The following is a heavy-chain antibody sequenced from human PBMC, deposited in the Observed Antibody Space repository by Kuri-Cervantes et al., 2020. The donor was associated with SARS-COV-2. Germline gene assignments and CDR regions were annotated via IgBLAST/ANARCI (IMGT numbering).Heavy chain of an antibody. D-gene: IGHD2-21*01. V-gene: IGHV1-2*06. Sequence: ASVNVSCKDSGYTFTGYYMHWVRQAPGQGLEWMGRINPNSGGTNYAQKFQGRVTMTRDTSISTAYMGLSRLRSDDTAVYYCASQLGGGASEYYFDYWGQGTLVTVSS. J-gene: IGHJ4*02. CDR3: ASQLGGGASEYYFDY. CDR1: GYTFTGYY. CDR2: INPNSGGT.